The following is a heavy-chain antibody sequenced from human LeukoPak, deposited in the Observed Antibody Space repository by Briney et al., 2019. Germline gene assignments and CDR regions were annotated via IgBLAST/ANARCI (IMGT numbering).Heavy chain of an antibody. J-gene: IGHJ4*02. Sequence: ASVKVSCKASGYTFTSYGISWVRQAPGQGLEWMGWISAYKGNTNYAQKLQGRVTMTTDTSTSTAYMELRSLRSDDTAVYYCARGIRRGYSGPMYYFDYWGQGTLVTVSS. CDR1: GYTFTSYG. D-gene: IGHD5-12*01. CDR2: ISAYKGNT. V-gene: IGHV1-18*04. CDR3: ARGIRRGYSGPMYYFDY.